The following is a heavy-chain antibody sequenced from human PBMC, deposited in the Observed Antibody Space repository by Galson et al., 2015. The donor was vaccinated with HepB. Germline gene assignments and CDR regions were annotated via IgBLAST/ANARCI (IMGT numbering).Heavy chain of an antibody. CDR3: ARGSSSGWYSYDAFDI. D-gene: IGHD6-19*01. CDR1: GDSVSSNSAA. V-gene: IGHV6-1*01. Sequence: CAISGDSVSSNSAAWNWIRQSPSRGLEWLGRTYYRSKWYNDYAVSVKSRITINPDTSKNQFSLQLNSVTPEDTAVYYCARGSSSGWYSYDAFDIWGQGTMVTVSS. CDR2: TYYRSKWYN. J-gene: IGHJ3*02.